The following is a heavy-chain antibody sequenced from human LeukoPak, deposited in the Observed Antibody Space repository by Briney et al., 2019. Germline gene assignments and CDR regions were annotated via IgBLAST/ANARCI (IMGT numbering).Heavy chain of an antibody. CDR1: GGSFSDYK. J-gene: IGHJ4*02. CDR2: IDHSGSA. Sequence: SETLSLTCAVSGGSFSDYKWTWIRQTPGKGLEWIGQIDHSGSAKYNPSLKSRVTMSIDTSKRQFSLELTSVTAADTAVYYCARGWPGYWGQGTLVTVSS. V-gene: IGHV4-34*01. CDR3: ARGWPGY.